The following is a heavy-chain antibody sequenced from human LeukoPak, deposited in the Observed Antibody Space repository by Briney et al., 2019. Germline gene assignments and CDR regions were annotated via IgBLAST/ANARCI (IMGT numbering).Heavy chain of an antibody. CDR3: AREGTASIDY. Sequence: GGSLSLSCAASGFTVSDYWLYWVCQAPGKGLVCVSRLSSDGSNTRYADSVKGRFTISRDNAKNTLYLQMNSLRAEDTAVYYCAREGTASIDYWGQRTLVTVSS. V-gene: IGHV3-74*01. CDR1: GFTVSDYW. J-gene: IGHJ4*02. D-gene: IGHD2/OR15-2a*01. CDR2: LSSDGSNT.